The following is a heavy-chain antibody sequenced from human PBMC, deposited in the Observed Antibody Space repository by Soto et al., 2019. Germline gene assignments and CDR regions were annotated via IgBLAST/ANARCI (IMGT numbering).Heavy chain of an antibody. Sequence: EVQLVESGGGLVQPGGSLKLSCAASGFTFSGSAMHWVRQASGKGLEWVGRIRSKANSYATAYAASVKGRFTISRDDSKNTAYLQMNSLKTEDTAVYYCTHGTLWSGYRHFDYWGQGTLVTVSS. CDR2: IRSKANSYAT. V-gene: IGHV3-73*02. CDR3: THGTLWSGYRHFDY. D-gene: IGHD3-3*01. CDR1: GFTFSGSA. J-gene: IGHJ4*02.